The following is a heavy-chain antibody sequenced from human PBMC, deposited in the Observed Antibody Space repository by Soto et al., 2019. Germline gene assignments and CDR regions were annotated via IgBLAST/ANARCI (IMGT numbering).Heavy chain of an antibody. CDR3: ARHGYNHGGVYFDH. J-gene: IGHJ4*02. V-gene: IGHV4-31*03. Sequence: PSETLSLTCTVSGGSISSGGYYWSWIRQNPGKALEWIGYIFSSGSTYYTPSLKSRLTISVDTSKTQSSLKLSSVTAADTVVYYCARHGYNHGGVYFDHWGKGTLVTVSS. CDR1: GGSISSGGYY. CDR2: IFSSGST. D-gene: IGHD5-18*01.